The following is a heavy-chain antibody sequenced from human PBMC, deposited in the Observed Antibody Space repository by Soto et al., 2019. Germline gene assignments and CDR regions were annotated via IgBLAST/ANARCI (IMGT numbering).Heavy chain of an antibody. CDR3: TTTPRSGWSS. CDR2: IKSKTDGGTT. CDR1: GFTFSNAW. J-gene: IGHJ4*02. D-gene: IGHD6-19*01. V-gene: IGHV3-15*07. Sequence: EAQLVESGGGLVKPGGSLRLSCAASGFTFSNAWMNWVRQAPGKGLEWVGRIKSKTDGGTTDYAAPVNGRFPISLDDSISTLYLQMSSLNSGDPTVYYSTTTPRSGWSSWGKGALVTVS.